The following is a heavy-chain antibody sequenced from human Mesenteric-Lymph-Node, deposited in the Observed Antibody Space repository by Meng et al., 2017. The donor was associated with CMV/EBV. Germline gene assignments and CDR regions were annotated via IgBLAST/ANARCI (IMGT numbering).Heavy chain of an antibody. V-gene: IGHV3-11*01. D-gene: IGHD4-11*01. CDR3: ARGAYSKSLYYFYFYGMDL. Sequence: GESLKISCAASGFTFKDYYMSWIRQAPGKGLEWISYITSSGTTIYYADSVRGRFTVSRDNAKKSLYLHLDSLRVEDTAVYYCARGAYSKSLYYFYFYGMDLWGQGTTVTVSS. CDR2: ITSSGTTI. CDR1: GFTFKDYY. J-gene: IGHJ6*02.